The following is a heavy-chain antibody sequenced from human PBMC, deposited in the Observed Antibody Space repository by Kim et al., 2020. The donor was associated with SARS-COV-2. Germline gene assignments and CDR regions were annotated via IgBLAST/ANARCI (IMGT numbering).Heavy chain of an antibody. CDR3: ARTYYDILTGYSGDY. J-gene: IGHJ4*02. CDR2: ISAYNGNT. CDR1: GYTFTSYG. D-gene: IGHD3-9*01. V-gene: IGHV1-18*04. Sequence: ASVKVSCKASGYTFTSYGISWVRQAPGQGLEWMGWISAYNGNTNYAQKLQGRVTMTTDTSTSTAYMELRSLRSDDTAVYYCARTYYDILTGYSGDYWGQGTLVTVSS.